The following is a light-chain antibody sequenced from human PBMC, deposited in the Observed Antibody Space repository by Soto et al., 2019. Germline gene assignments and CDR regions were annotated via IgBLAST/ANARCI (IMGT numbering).Light chain of an antibody. J-gene: IGKJ4*01. CDR3: QQYDTWPLT. Sequence: EVVMTQSPATLSVSPGEGATLSCRASQSVRSNLAWYQKKPGQSHRLLIYGASTRATAVPARFSGSGSGTEFTLTISSLQSEDFAVDYCQQYDTWPLTFGGGTQVEIK. V-gene: IGKV3-15*01. CDR2: GAS. CDR1: QSVRSN.